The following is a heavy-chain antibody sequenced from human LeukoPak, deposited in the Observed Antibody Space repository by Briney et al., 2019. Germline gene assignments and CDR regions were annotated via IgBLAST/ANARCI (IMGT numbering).Heavy chain of an antibody. CDR3: ARDEVASPYYFDY. D-gene: IGHD2-15*01. CDR1: GYTFTSYG. CDR2: ISAYDGKT. Sequence: ASVNVSRKASGYTFTSYGINWVRQAPGQGLEGMGWISAYDGKTNYAQKLQGRVTMTTDTSTSTAYMELRSLRSDDTAVYYCARDEVASPYYFDYWGQGTLVTVPS. V-gene: IGHV1-18*04. J-gene: IGHJ4*02.